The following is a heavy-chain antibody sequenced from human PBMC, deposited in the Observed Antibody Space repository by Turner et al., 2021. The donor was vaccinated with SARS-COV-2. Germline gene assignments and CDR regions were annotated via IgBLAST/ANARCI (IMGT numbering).Heavy chain of an antibody. Sequence: QVQLVESGGGVVQPGRSLRLSGAASGFTFSNYGMFWVLQAPGKGLEWVALISYDGINKHYADSVKGRFTISRDNSKNTLFLQMYSLRAEDTAVYYCVKGGSGWSMEFDYWGHGTLVTVSS. V-gene: IGHV3-30*18. CDR2: ISYDGINK. CDR1: GFTFSNYG. D-gene: IGHD6-19*01. CDR3: VKGGSGWSMEFDY. J-gene: IGHJ4*01.